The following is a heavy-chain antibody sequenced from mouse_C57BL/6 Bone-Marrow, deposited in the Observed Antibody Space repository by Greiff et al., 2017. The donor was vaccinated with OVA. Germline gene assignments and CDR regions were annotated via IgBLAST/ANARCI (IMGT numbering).Heavy chain of an antibody. J-gene: IGHJ2*01. CDR2: IDPSDSYT. CDR1: GYTFTSYW. CDR3: ARGMGGYFDY. Sequence: VQLQQPGAELVMPGASVKLSCKASGYTFTSYWMHWVKQRPGQGLEWIGEIDPSDSYTNYNQKFKGKSTLTVDKSSSTAYMQLSSLTSEDSAVYYCARGMGGYFDYWGQGTTLTVSS. V-gene: IGHV1-69*01. D-gene: IGHD2-3*01.